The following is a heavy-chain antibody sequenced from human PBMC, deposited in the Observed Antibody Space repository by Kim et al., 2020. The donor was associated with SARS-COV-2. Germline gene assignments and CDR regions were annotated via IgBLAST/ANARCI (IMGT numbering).Heavy chain of an antibody. Sequence: GGSLRLSCAASGFIFSTYGVTWVRQAPGKGLDWVSSISGSGGTTFYADSVKGRFTISRDNSKNTLYLQMSSLGVEDTAVYYCAKGRTTTWTLDALDIWGQGTMVTISS. V-gene: IGHV3-23*01. J-gene: IGHJ3*02. CDR1: GFIFSTYG. D-gene: IGHD2-2*01. CDR2: ISGSGGTT. CDR3: AKGRTTTWTLDALDI.